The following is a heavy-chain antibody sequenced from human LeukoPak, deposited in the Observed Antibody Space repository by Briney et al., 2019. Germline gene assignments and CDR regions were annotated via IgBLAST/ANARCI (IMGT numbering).Heavy chain of an antibody. CDR2: SYPGDSDN. V-gene: IGHV5-51*04. Sequence: GESLKISCKGSGYSFTRYWIGWVREMPGKGLEWMGISYPGDSDNRYSPSFQGQVTISAAKPISPPYLPWTRLKAPDPAVYYCARRYCGGGCLNGDYFDCWGQGTLVIVSS. J-gene: IGHJ4*02. CDR3: ARRYCGGGCLNGDYFDC. CDR1: GYSFTRYW. D-gene: IGHD2-21*02.